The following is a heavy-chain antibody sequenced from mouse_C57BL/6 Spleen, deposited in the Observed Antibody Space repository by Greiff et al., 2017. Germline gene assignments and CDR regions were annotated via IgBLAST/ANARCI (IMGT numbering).Heavy chain of an antibody. J-gene: IGHJ4*01. CDR3: AREGAMDY. CDR2: ISNGGGST. Sequence: EVKVVESGGGLVQPGGSLKLSCAASGFTFSDYYMYWVRQTPEKRLEWVAYISNGGGSTYYPDTVKGRFTISRDNAKNTLYLQMSRLKSEDTAMYYCAREGAMDYWGQGTSGTVSS. V-gene: IGHV5-12*01. CDR1: GFTFSDYY.